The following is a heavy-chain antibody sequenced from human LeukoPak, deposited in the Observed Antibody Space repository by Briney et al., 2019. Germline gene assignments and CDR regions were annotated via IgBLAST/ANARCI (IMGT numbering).Heavy chain of an antibody. Sequence: PGGSLRLSCAALGFTVSRTYMRWVRQAPGKGLEWVSVIYEGGDIYYADSVRGRFAISRDNSKNTVYVQMNGLRGEDTAVYYCARDPSGTGTSFNIWGQGTMVTVSS. V-gene: IGHV3-66*01. D-gene: IGHD1-7*01. CDR3: ARDPSGTGTSFNI. CDR2: IYEGGDI. J-gene: IGHJ3*02. CDR1: GFTVSRTY.